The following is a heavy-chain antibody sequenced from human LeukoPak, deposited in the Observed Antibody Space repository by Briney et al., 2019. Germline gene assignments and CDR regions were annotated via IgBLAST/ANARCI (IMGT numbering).Heavy chain of an antibody. CDR3: ARTEYYYDRSGYFFDY. Sequence: SPSETLSLTCTVSGDSISSGRYYWSWIRQHPGKGLEWIGYIYNSGSTYYNASLRSRITISADTSKTQFSLKLNSVTAADTAIYYCARTEYYYDRSGYFFDYWGQGTLVTVSS. J-gene: IGHJ4*02. D-gene: IGHD3-22*01. CDR2: IYNSGST. V-gene: IGHV4-31*03. CDR1: GDSISSGRYY.